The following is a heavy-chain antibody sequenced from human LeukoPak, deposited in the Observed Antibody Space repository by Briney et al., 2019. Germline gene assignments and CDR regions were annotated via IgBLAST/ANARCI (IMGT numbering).Heavy chain of an antibody. CDR2: ISGSGGNT. Sequence: GASLRLSCAASGFTFSSYAMSWVRRAPGKGLEWVSAISGSGGNTYYADSVKGRFTISRDNSNNTLYLQMNGLRAEDTAVYYCARDHPEFDYWGQGTLVTVSS. V-gene: IGHV3-23*01. CDR3: ARDHPEFDY. J-gene: IGHJ4*02. CDR1: GFTFSSYA.